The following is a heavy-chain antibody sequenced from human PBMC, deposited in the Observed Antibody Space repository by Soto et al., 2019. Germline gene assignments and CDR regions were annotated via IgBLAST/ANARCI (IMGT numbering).Heavy chain of an antibody. D-gene: IGHD2-2*01. CDR3: AKDAPYCSSTSCYDAFDI. CDR2: ISGDGGST. Sequence: GGSLRLSCAASGFTFDDYAMHWVRQAPGKGLEWVSLISGDGGSTYYADSVKGRFTISRDNSKNSLYLQMNSLRTEDTALYYCAKDAPYCSSTSCYDAFDIWGQGTMVTVSS. J-gene: IGHJ3*02. V-gene: IGHV3-43*02. CDR1: GFTFDDYA.